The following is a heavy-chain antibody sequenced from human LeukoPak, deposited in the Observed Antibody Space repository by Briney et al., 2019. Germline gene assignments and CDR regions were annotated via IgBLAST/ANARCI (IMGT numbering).Heavy chain of an antibody. CDR3: ASLFSGTGAFDI. Sequence: TSETLSLTCTVSGGSISSYYWSWIRQPPGKGLEWIGYIYYSGSTNYNPSLKSRVTISVDTSKNQFSLKLSSVTAADTAVYYCASLFSGTGAFDIWGQGTMVTVSS. D-gene: IGHD3-10*01. CDR2: IYYSGST. J-gene: IGHJ3*02. V-gene: IGHV4-59*01. CDR1: GGSISSYY.